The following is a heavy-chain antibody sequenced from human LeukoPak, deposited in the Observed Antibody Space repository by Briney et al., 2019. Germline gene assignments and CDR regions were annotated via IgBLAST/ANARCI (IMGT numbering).Heavy chain of an antibody. Sequence: GGSLRLSCAASGFVFSRKDMHWIRQVRGKGLEWVSTIGVVSDTYYSDSVKGRFFISREDDKNYLYLQMNSLTAGDTGVYYCARGGRSSDTFDFGGQGTLVTVSS. CDR1: GFVFSRKD. V-gene: IGHV3-13*01. CDR2: IGVVSDT. J-gene: IGHJ4*02. CDR3: ARGGRSSDTFDF. D-gene: IGHD1-26*01.